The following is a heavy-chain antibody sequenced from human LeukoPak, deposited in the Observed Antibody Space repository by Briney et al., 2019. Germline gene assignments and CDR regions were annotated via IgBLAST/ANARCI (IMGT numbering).Heavy chain of an antibody. D-gene: IGHD2-2*01. Sequence: GESLKISCKGSGYNFTNYWIGWVRQMPGKGLEWMGIIYPGDSDTRYSPSFQGQVTISADKSISTAYLQWSSLKASDTAMYYCASPGYSSSSALVYWGQGTLVTVSS. CDR2: IYPGDSDT. V-gene: IGHV5-51*01. J-gene: IGHJ4*02. CDR1: GYNFTNYW. CDR3: ASPGYSSSSALVY.